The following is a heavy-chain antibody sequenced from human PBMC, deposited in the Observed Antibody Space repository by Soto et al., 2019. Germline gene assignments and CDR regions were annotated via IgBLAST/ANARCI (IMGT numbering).Heavy chain of an antibody. D-gene: IGHD4-17*01. V-gene: IGHV3-21*01. CDR3: ARDFGRGDYVVGGGDY. CDR2: ISSSSSYI. Sequence: EVQLVESGGGLVKPGGSLRLFCAASGFTFSSYSMNWVRQAPGKGLEWVSSISSSSSYIYYADSVKGRFTISRDNAKNSLYLQMNGLRAEDTAVYYCARDFGRGDYVVGGGDYWGQGTLVTVSS. CDR1: GFTFSSYS. J-gene: IGHJ4*02.